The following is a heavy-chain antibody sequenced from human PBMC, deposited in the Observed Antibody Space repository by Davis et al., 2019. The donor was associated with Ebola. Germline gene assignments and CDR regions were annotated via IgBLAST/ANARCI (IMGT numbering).Heavy chain of an antibody. CDR2: IIPIFGTA. J-gene: IGHJ6*02. D-gene: IGHD6-19*01. Sequence: SVKVSCKASGGTFSSYAISWVRQAPGQGLEWMGGIIPIFGTANYAQKFQGRVTITADKSTSTAYMELSSLRSDDTAVYYCARGRVAVAGITYYYYYGMDVWGQGTTVTVSS. V-gene: IGHV1-69*06. CDR3: ARGRVAVAGITYYYYYGMDV. CDR1: GGTFSSYA.